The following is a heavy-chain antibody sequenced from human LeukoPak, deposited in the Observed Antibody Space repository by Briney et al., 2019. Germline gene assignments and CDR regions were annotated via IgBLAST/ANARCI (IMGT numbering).Heavy chain of an antibody. Sequence: GASVKVSCKVSGYTLTELSMHWVRQAPGKGLEWMGGFDPEDGETIYAQKFQGRVTMTEDTSTDTAYMELSSLRSEDTAVYYCATTVVLRYFALRPYFDYWGQGTLVTVSS. D-gene: IGHD3-9*01. CDR3: ATTVVLRYFALRPYFDY. CDR2: FDPEDGET. J-gene: IGHJ4*02. V-gene: IGHV1-24*01. CDR1: GYTLTELS.